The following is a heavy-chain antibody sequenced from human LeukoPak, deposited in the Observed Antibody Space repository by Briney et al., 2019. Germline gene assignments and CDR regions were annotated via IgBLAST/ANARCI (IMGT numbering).Heavy chain of an antibody. CDR3: ARAPYSSSSDYYYYMDV. V-gene: IGHV4-30-2*01. Sequence: SETLSLTCTVSGGSISSGGYYWSWIRQPPGKGLEWIGYIYHSGSTYYNPSLKSRVTISVDRSKNQFSLKLSSVTAADTAVYYCARAPYSSSSDYYYYMDVWGKGTTVTVSS. J-gene: IGHJ6*03. D-gene: IGHD6-6*01. CDR2: IYHSGST. CDR1: GGSISSGGYY.